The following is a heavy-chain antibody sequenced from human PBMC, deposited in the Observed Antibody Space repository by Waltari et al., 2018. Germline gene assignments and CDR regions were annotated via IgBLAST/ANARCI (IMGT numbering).Heavy chain of an antibody. D-gene: IGHD4-4*01. CDR2: ISPIFGTA. CDR1: GGTFSSYA. J-gene: IGHJ2*01. CDR3: ASPERYSKGYVDL. V-gene: IGHV1-69*13. Sequence: QVQLVQSGAEVKKPGSSVKVSCKASGGTFSSYAISWVRQAPGQGLEWMGRISPIFGTANDSRKFQGRVTITAEKSTSTAYMELSSLRSEDTAVYYCASPERYSKGYVDLWGRGTLVTVSS.